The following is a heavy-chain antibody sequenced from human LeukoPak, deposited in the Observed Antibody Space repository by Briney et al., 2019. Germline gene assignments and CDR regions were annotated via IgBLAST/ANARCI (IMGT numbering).Heavy chain of an antibody. D-gene: IGHD6-25*01. V-gene: IGHV3-23*01. CDR2: VSGSGGST. CDR3: AKDSKGSGPSWYFDY. CDR1: GFTFSSYA. J-gene: IGHJ4*02. Sequence: GGSLRLSCAASGFTFSSYAMSWVRQAPGKGLEWVSAVSGSGGSTFYADSVKGRFTISRDNSKNTLYLQMNSLRAEDTAVYYCAKDSKGSGPSWYFDYWGQGTLVTVSS.